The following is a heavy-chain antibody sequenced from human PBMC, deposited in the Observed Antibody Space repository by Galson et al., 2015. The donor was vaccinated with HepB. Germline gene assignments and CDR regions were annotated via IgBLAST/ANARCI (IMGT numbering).Heavy chain of an antibody. CDR2: IIPILGIA. CDR3: ARVRYYDSSGYYSGPYWYFDL. D-gene: IGHD3-22*01. V-gene: IGHV1-69*02. Sequence: SVKVSCKASGGTFSSYTISWVRQAPGQGLEWMGRIIPILGIANYAQKFQGRVTITADKSTSTAYMELSSLRSEDTAVYCCARVRYYDSSGYYSGPYWYFDLWGRGTLVTVSS. J-gene: IGHJ2*01. CDR1: GGTFSSYT.